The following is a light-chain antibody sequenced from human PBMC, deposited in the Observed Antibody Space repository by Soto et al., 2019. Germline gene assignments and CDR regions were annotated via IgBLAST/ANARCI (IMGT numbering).Light chain of an antibody. V-gene: IGKV1-39*01. CDR1: QSIISY. CDR3: QQSYSTPLT. Sequence: DIQMTQSPSSLSASVGDRVTITCRASQSIISYLNWYQQRPGKAPKLLIYAASNLQSGVPSRFSGSGSGTDFTLTISSLQPEDFATYYCQQSYSTPLTFGGGSNVEIK. CDR2: AAS. J-gene: IGKJ4*01.